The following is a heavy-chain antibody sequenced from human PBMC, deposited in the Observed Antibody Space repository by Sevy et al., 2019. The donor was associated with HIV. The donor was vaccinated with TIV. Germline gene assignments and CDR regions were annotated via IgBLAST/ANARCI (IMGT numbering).Heavy chain of an antibody. CDR2: IRNKAYGGTT. Sequence: GGSLRLSCTGSGFTFGDDAMSWFRQAPGKGLEWVGFIRNKAYGGTTEYAASVKGRFSISRDDSKSIAYLQMNSLKTEDTAVYYCTRVLRYDFVGGYYSWGQGTLVTVSS. J-gene: IGHJ4*02. V-gene: IGHV3-49*03. D-gene: IGHD3-3*01. CDR3: TRVLRYDFVGGYYS. CDR1: GFTFGDDA.